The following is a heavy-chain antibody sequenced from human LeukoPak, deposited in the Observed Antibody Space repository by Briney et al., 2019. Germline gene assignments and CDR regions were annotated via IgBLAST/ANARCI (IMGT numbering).Heavy chain of an antibody. V-gene: IGHV4-59*08. CDR3: ARHSAHSSTNDAFDM. CDR2: IFYTGST. D-gene: IGHD6-13*01. Sequence: NASETLSLTCTVSGGSTSSYYWSWIRQSPGKGLEWIGYIFYTGSTNYNPSLKSRVTMSVDTSENQFSLKLDSVTAADTAVYYCARHSAHSSTNDAFDMWGQGTLVIVSS. CDR1: GGSTSSYY. J-gene: IGHJ3*02.